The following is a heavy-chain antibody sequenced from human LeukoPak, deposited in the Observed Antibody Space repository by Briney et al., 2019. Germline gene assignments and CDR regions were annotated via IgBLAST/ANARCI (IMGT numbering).Heavy chain of an antibody. CDR1: GFTFSSYA. CDR2: ISGSGDST. Sequence: GGSLRLSCAASGFTFSSYAMSWVRQAPGKGLEWVSTISGSGDSTYYADSVKGRFTISRDNSKNTLHLQMNSLRAEDTAVYYCASRGAGTADFDYWGQGTLVTVSS. J-gene: IGHJ4*02. CDR3: ASRGAGTADFDY. D-gene: IGHD6-19*01. V-gene: IGHV3-23*01.